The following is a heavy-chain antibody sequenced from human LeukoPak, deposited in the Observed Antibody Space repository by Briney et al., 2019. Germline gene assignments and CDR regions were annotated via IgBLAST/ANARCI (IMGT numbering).Heavy chain of an antibody. CDR1: GGSFGGYY. Sequence: PSETLSLTCAVYGGSFGGYYWSWIRQPPGKGLEWIGEINHSGSTNYNPSLKSRVTISVDTSKNQFSLKLSSVTAADTAVYYCARGGYNSRRDNWFDPWGQGTLVTVSS. CDR3: ARGGYNSRRDNWFDP. CDR2: INHSGST. J-gene: IGHJ5*02. D-gene: IGHD5-12*01. V-gene: IGHV4-34*01.